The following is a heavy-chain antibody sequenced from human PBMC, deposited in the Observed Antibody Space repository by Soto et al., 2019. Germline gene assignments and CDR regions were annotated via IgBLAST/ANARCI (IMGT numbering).Heavy chain of an antibody. J-gene: IGHJ4*02. CDR2: ISYSGTT. Sequence: SETLSLTCTVSGGSITSGYYYWSWIRQPPGRGLEWIGYISYSGTTYYNPSLKSRVTISAEDTSKNHFSLKLTSVTAADTAVYYCARTNYDYVWGSYRFDCWGQGTLVTVSS. V-gene: IGHV4-30-4*01. CDR1: GGSITSGYYY. CDR3: ARTNYDYVWGSYRFDC. D-gene: IGHD3-16*02.